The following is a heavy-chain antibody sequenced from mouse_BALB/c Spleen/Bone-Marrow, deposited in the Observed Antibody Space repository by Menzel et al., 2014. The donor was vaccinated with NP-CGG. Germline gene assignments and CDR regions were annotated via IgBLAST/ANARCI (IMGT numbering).Heavy chain of an antibody. D-gene: IGHD2-14*01. V-gene: IGHV14-3*02. CDR2: IDPANVNT. CDR1: GFNIKDTY. Sequence: EAQRVESGAELAKPGASVKLSCTASGFNIKDTYIHWVKQRPEKGLEWIGRIDPANVNTKYDPKFQGKATITADTSSNTAYLQLSSLTSEDTAVYYCARYRLGTYFDYWGQGTTLTVSS. CDR3: ARYRLGTYFDY. J-gene: IGHJ2*01.